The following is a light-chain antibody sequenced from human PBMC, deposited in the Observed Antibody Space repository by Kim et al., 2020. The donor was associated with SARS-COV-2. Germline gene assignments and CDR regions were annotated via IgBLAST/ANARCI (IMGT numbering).Light chain of an antibody. CDR2: GAS. CDR3: KQYGSSPLT. Sequence: EIVLTQSPGTLSLSPGERATLSCRASQSVSSSYLAWYQQKPGQAPRLLIYGASSRATGIPDRFSGSGSGTDFTLTISRLEPEDFAVYYCKQYGSSPLTFGGRTKVDIK. J-gene: IGKJ4*01. CDR1: QSVSSSY. V-gene: IGKV3-20*01.